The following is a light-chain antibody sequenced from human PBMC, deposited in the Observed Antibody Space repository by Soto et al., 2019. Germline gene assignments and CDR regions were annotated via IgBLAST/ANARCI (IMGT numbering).Light chain of an antibody. CDR3: LLSYSGARTYV. CDR1: TGAVTSGHY. CDR2: DTS. Sequence: QAVVTQEPLLTVSPGGTVTLTCGSSTGAVTSGHYPYWFQQKPGQAPRTLIYDTSNKHSWTPARFSGSLLGGKAALTLSGAQPEDEAEYYCLLSYSGARTYVFGTGTKLTVL. J-gene: IGLJ1*01. V-gene: IGLV7-46*01.